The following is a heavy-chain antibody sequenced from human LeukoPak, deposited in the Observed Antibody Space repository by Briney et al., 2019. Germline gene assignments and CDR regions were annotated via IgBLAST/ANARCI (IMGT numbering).Heavy chain of an antibody. J-gene: IGHJ3*02. D-gene: IGHD1-26*01. Sequence: SETLSLTCTVSGGSISSGSYYWSWIRQPAGKGLEWIGRIYTSGSTNYNPALKSRVTISVDTSKNQFSLKLSSVTAADTAVYYCARDGRNSGSYYGSRDDAFDIWGQGTMVTVSS. CDR1: GGSISSGSYY. CDR3: ARDGRNSGSYYGSRDDAFDI. V-gene: IGHV4-61*02. CDR2: IYTSGST.